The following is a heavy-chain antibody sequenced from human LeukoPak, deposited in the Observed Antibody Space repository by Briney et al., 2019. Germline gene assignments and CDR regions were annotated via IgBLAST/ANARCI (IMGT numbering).Heavy chain of an antibody. Sequence: SETLSLTCTVSGGSISSGSYYWSWIRQPAGKGLEWIGRIYISGSTNYNPSLKSRVTISVDTSKNQFSLKLSSVTAADTAVYYCARGQQLEGYYFDYWGQGTLVTVSS. CDR3: ARGQQLEGYYFDY. V-gene: IGHV4-61*02. CDR2: IYISGST. CDR1: GGSISSGSYY. D-gene: IGHD6-13*01. J-gene: IGHJ4*02.